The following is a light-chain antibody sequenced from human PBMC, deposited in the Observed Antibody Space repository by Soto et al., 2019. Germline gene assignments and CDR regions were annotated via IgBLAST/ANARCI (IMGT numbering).Light chain of an antibody. V-gene: IGLV2-14*01. Sequence: QSALAQPASVSESPGQSITISCAGTSSDIGGYNYVSWYQQHPDKAPKLMIYGVTNRPSGVSDRFSGSKSGNTASLTISGLQAEDEADYYCTSYTSSSTYVFGTGTKVTVL. CDR3: TSYTSSSTYV. CDR2: GVT. J-gene: IGLJ1*01. CDR1: SSDIGGYNY.